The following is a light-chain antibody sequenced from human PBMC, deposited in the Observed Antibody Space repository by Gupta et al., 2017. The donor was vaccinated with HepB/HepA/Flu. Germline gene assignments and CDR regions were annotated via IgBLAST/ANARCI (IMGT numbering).Light chain of an antibody. J-gene: IGKJ1*01. CDR3: QQYNNWPLT. CDR1: QSVRTN. Sequence: EIVMTQSPATLSVSPGERATLSCRASQSVRTNLAWYQQKPGQAPRLLIYGASTRATDIPARFSGSGSGTEFTLTISSLQSEDFAVYYCQQYNNWPLTFGQGTKVE. V-gene: IGKV3-15*01. CDR2: GAS.